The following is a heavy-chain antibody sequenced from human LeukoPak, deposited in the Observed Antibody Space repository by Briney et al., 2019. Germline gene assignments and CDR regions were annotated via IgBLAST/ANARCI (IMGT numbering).Heavy chain of an antibody. V-gene: IGHV3-48*01. J-gene: IGHJ6*04. CDR1: GFTFSSYS. CDR2: ISSSSSTI. Sequence: GGSLRLSCAASGFTFSSYSVNWVRQAPGKGLEWVSYISSSSSTIYYADSVKGRFTISRDNAKNSRYLQMNSLRAEDTAVYYCNGYSSSWYGMDVWGKGTTVTVSS. CDR3: NGYSSSWYGMDV. D-gene: IGHD6-13*01.